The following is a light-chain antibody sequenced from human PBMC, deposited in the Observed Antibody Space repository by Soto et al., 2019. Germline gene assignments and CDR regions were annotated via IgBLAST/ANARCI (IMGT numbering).Light chain of an antibody. V-gene: IGKV1-5*03. CDR1: QSISGW. CDR2: KAS. Sequence: DIPMTQSHSTLSASVGDRVTITCRASQSISGWLAWYQQKPGKAPKLLIYKASSLESGVPSRFSGSGSGTEFTLTISSLQPDDFATYYCQHHNTYPRTFGQGTKVEIK. CDR3: QHHNTYPRT. J-gene: IGKJ1*01.